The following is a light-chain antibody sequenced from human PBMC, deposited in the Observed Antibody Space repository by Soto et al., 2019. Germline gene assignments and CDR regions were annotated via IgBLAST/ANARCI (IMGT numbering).Light chain of an antibody. CDR1: RSDIGAYNF. Sequence: QSVLTQPASVSGSPGQSITISCTGTRSDIGAYNFVSWYQQHPGEVPKLILYDVNVRPSGVSNRFSGSQSGNTASLTISGLQAEDEADYYRTSWTTSTTMIFGGGTKVTVL. J-gene: IGLJ2*01. CDR3: TSWTTSTTMI. CDR2: DVN. V-gene: IGLV2-14*03.